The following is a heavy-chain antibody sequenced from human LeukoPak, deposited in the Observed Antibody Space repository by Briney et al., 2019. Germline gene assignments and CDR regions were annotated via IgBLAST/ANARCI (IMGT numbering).Heavy chain of an antibody. V-gene: IGHV3-21*01. D-gene: IGHD3-16*01. CDR1: GFTFSSYS. J-gene: IGHJ5*02. CDR3: ASQSYARFDP. Sequence: GGSLRLSCAASGFTFSSYSMNWVRQAPGKGLEWVSSISSSSSYIYYADSVKGRFTISRDNAKNSLYLQMSSLRVEETAVYYCASQSYARFDPWGQGTLVTVSS. CDR2: ISSSSSYI.